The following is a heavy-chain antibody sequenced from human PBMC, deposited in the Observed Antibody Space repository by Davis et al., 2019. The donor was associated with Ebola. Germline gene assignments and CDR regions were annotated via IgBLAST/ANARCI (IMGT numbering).Heavy chain of an antibody. Sequence: GESLKISCTASGFTFSSYGMHWVRQAPGKGLEWVATISYDGREEYYGDSLKGRFAIARHNSKANLFLQINSLRPDDTAVFYCARDFFEYSSSSFSDHWGHGTLVTVSS. CDR2: ISYDGREE. D-gene: IGHD6-6*01. V-gene: IGHV3-30*03. J-gene: IGHJ4*01. CDR1: GFTFSSYG. CDR3: ARDFFEYSSSSFSDH.